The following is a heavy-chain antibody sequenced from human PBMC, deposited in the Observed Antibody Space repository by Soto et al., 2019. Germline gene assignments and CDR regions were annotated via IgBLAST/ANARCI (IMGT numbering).Heavy chain of an antibody. CDR2: IYYSGST. D-gene: IGHD6-19*01. V-gene: IGHV4-59*01. CDR1: GGSISSYY. CDR3: ARVRAGDAFDI. J-gene: IGHJ3*02. Sequence: ETLSLTCTVSGGSISSYYWSWIRQPPGKGLEWIGYIYYSGSTNYNPSLKSRVTISVDTSKNQFSLKLSSVTAADTAVYYCARVRAGDAFDIWGQGTMVTVSS.